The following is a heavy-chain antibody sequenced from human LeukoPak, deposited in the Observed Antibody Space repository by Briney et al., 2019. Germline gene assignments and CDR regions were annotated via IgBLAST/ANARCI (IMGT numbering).Heavy chain of an antibody. CDR1: GFTFSSYS. V-gene: IGHV3-21*01. Sequence: GGSLRLSCAASGFTFSSYSMNWVRQAPGKGLEWVSSISSSSSYIYYADSVKGRFTISRDNAENSLYLQMNSLRAEDTAVYYCATHLTGPLFDYWGQGTLVTVSS. CDR3: ATHLTGPLFDY. D-gene: IGHD7-27*01. CDR2: ISSSSSYI. J-gene: IGHJ4*02.